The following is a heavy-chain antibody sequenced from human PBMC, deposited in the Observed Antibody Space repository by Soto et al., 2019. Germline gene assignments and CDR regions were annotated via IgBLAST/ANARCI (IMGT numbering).Heavy chain of an antibody. CDR3: ARGGGPYCSGGSCYGRRPRHPVDV. Sequence: SETLSLTCAVSGGSISSGGYSWSWIRQPPGKGLEWIGYIYHSGSTYYNPSLKSRVTISVDRSKNQFSLKVSSVTAADTAVYYCARGGGPYCSGGSCYGRRPRHPVDVWGQGTTVTVSS. J-gene: IGHJ6*02. D-gene: IGHD2-15*01. V-gene: IGHV4-30-2*01. CDR1: GGSISSGGYS. CDR2: IYHSGST.